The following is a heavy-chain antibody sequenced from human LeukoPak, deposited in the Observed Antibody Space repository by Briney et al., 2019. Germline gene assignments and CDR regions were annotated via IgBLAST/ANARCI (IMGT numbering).Heavy chain of an antibody. Sequence: GGSLRLSCAASGFIFKKYWMNWVRQAPGKGLEWVSSISSSSSYIYYADSVKGRFTISRDNAKNSLYLQMNSLRAEDTAVYYCARDRPIISVVVMAPSAEFDYWGQGTLVTVSS. D-gene: IGHD3-22*01. J-gene: IGHJ4*02. CDR3: ARDRPIISVVVMAPSAEFDY. CDR1: GFIFKKYW. V-gene: IGHV3-21*01. CDR2: ISSSSSYI.